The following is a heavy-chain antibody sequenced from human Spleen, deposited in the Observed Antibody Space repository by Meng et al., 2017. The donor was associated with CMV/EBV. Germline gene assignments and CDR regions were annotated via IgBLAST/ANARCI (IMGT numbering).Heavy chain of an antibody. J-gene: IGHJ5*02. CDR3: AKEVEGRGYSYGYWFDP. CDR2: ISYDGSNK. V-gene: IGHV3-30-3*01. Sequence: GGSLRLSCAASGFTFSSYAMHWVRQAPGKGLEWVAVISYDGSNKYYADSVKGRFTISRDNSKNTLYLQMNSLRAEDTAVYYCAKEVEGRGYSYGYWFDPWGQGTLVTVSS. CDR1: GFTFSSYA. D-gene: IGHD5-18*01.